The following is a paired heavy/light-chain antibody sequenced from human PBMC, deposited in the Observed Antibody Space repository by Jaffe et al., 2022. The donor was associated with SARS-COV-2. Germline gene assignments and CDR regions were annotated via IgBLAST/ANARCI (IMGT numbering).Heavy chain of an antibody. CDR2: ISGSGVRT. CDR3: AKDFYASGSSLNAFDI. CDR1: GFTFSTYT. J-gene: IGHJ3*02. D-gene: IGHD3-10*01. Sequence: EVQLVESGGGLVQPGGSLRLSCAASGFTFSTYTMSWVRQAPEKGLEWVSGISGSGVRTYFPDSVKGRFTISRDNSKNTLYLQMHSLRAEDTAVYYCAKDFYASGSSLNAFDIWGQGTMVTVSS. V-gene: IGHV3-23*04.
Light chain of an antibody. J-gene: IGLJ1*01. V-gene: IGLV2-8*01. CDR1: SSDVGGYNY. CDR2: EVS. Sequence: QSALTQPPSASGSPGQSVTISCTGTSSDVGGYNYVSWYQQHPGKAPKLMIYEVSKRPSGVPDRFSGSKSGNTASLTVSGLQAEDEADYYCSSYAGGSYVFGTGTKVTVL. CDR3: SSYAGGSYV.